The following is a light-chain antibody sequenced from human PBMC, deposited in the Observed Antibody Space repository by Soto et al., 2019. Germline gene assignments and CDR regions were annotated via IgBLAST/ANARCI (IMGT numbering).Light chain of an antibody. Sequence: SVLTQPPSASGSPGQSVTISCTGTSSDVGGYNYVSWYQQHPGKAPKLLIYEVNKRPSGVPDRFSGSKSGNTASLTVSGLQAEDEADYYCSSYAGSSRLYVFGIGTKVTVL. CDR2: EVN. CDR1: SSDVGGYNY. V-gene: IGLV2-8*01. J-gene: IGLJ1*01. CDR3: SSYAGSSRLYV.